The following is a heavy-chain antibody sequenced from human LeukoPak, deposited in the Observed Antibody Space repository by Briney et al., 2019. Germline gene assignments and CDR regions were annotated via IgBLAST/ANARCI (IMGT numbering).Heavy chain of an antibody. D-gene: IGHD6-6*01. CDR3: AKVGGYSSSLSSGIYAFDY. Sequence: GGSLRLSCAASGFTFSSYAMSWVRQALGKGLEWVSAISGSGGSTYYADSVKGRFTISRDNSKNTLYLQMNSLRAEDTAVYYCAKVGGYSSSLSSGIYAFDYWGQGTLVTVSS. CDR2: ISGSGGST. V-gene: IGHV3-23*01. J-gene: IGHJ4*02. CDR1: GFTFSSYA.